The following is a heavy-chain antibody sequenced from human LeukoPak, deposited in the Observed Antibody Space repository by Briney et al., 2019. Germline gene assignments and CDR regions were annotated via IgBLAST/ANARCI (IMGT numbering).Heavy chain of an antibody. CDR2: IRHDGTKI. D-gene: IGHD3-16*01. CDR1: GFTFSTYC. CDR3: AKDHVTWGNRYFDH. J-gene: IGHJ4*02. V-gene: IGHV3-30*02. Sequence: GGSLRLSCAASGFTFSTYCMHWVRQAPGKGLEWVAFIRHDGTKIYYADSVQGRFTISRDNSKNTLYLEMNSLSGEDTALYYCAKDHVTWGNRYFDHWGQGTLGTVSS.